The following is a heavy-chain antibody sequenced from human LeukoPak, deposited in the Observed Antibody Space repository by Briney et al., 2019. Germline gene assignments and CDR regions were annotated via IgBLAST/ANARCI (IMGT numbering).Heavy chain of an antibody. CDR2: IIPNLGTT. V-gene: IGHV1-69*04. CDR1: GGTSNSHA. J-gene: IGHJ4*02. D-gene: IGHD3-22*01. Sequence: ASVKVSCKASGGTSNSHAISWVRQAPGQGLEWMGRIIPNLGTTNRAQNFQDRVTLTADKTTNTAYMELTSLTSDDTAVYYCATTNDGGGYQWGDFFDFWGQGTLVTVSS. CDR3: ATTNDGGGYQWGDFFDF.